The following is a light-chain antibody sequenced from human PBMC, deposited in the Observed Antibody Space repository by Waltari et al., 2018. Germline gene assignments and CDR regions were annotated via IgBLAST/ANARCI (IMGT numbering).Light chain of an antibody. V-gene: IGKV4-1*01. CDR3: QQYYSMPLT. CDR1: QSIFYSSNNTNY. J-gene: IGKJ3*01. CDR2: WAS. Sequence: DIVMTQSPDSLAVSLGERVSLTCTSSQSIFYSSNNTNYLAWYQQKPGQPPKLLIYWASSREFGVPKRFSGSGSGTDFTLTISSLEAEDVAIYYCQQYYSMPLTFGPGTTVEI.